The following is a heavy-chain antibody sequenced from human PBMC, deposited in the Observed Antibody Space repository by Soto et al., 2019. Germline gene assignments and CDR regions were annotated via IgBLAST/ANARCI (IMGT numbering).Heavy chain of an antibody. V-gene: IGHV3-30-3*01. CDR3: ARDLRHSYGSLEVDNY. CDR2: ISYDGSNK. D-gene: IGHD5-18*01. CDR1: GFTFSSYA. J-gene: IGHJ4*02. Sequence: QVQLVESGGGVVQPGRSLRLSCAASGFTFSSYAMHWVRQAPGKGLEWVAVISYDGSNKYYADSVKGRFTISRDNSKNTMYLQMNSLRAEDTSVYYCARDLRHSYGSLEVDNYVGQGTLVTVSS.